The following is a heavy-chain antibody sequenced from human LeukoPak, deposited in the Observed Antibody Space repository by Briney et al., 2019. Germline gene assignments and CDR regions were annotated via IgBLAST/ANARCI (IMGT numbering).Heavy chain of an antibody. CDR3: AKDRVDGSGSQFDS. J-gene: IGHJ4*02. V-gene: IGHV3-23*01. Sequence: PGGSLRLSCAASGFTLSNYAMTWVRQAPGQGVEWVSSITGSGALTYYADSVKGRFTISKDNAMDTLFLQMNSLRADDTAVYYCAKDRVDGSGSQFDSWGQGSLVTVSS. D-gene: IGHD3-10*01. CDR2: ITGSGALT. CDR1: GFTLSNYA.